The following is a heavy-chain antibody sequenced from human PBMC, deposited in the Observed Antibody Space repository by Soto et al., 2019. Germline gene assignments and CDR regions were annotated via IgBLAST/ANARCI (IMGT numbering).Heavy chain of an antibody. D-gene: IGHD3-3*01. CDR2: INPNSGGT. V-gene: IGHV1-2*02. CDR3: ARGRGGGARITIFGVVRGDWFDP. CDR1: GYTFTGYY. Sequence: ASVKVSCKASGYTFTGYYMHWVRQAPGQGLEWMGWINPNSGGTNCAQKFQGRVTMTRDTSISTAYMELSRLRSDDTAVYYCARGRGGGARITIFGVVRGDWFDPWGQGTLVTVSS. J-gene: IGHJ5*02.